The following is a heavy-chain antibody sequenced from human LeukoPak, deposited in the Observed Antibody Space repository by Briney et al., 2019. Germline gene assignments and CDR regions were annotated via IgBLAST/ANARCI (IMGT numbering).Heavy chain of an antibody. D-gene: IGHD6-19*01. CDR3: ARVPEKTSGFDY. V-gene: IGHV1-2*02. Sequence: GASVKVSCKASGHTFTGYYMYWVRQAPGQGLEWMGWINPNSGGTNYAQKFQGRVTMTRDTSISTACMELSRLRSDDTAVYYCARVPEKTSGFDYWGQGTLVTVSS. CDR1: GHTFTGYY. CDR2: INPNSGGT. J-gene: IGHJ4*02.